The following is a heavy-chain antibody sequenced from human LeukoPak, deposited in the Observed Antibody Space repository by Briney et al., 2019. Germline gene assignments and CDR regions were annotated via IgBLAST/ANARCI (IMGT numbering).Heavy chain of an antibody. J-gene: IGHJ6*03. Sequence: GGSLRLSCAASGFTSSNSAMSWVRQAPGKGLEWVSFISSSSSYIYYADSMKGRFTISRDNSKNTLYLQMNSLRAEDTAVYYCARVDIVVVPAAPQNMDVWGKGTTVTVSS. CDR3: ARVDIVVVPAAPQNMDV. V-gene: IGHV3-21*01. D-gene: IGHD2-2*03. CDR2: ISSSSSYI. CDR1: GFTSSNSA.